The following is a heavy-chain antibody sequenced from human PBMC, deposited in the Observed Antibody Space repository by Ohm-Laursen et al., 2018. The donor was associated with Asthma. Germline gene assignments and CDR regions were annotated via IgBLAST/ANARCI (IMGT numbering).Heavy chain of an antibody. V-gene: IGHV3-30-3*01. Sequence: SLRLSCAASGFTFRSYAMHWVRQAPGKGLEWVAVGGSYYDGGLKYYADSVNGRFTVSRDDSKNTLYLQMNSLRAEDTAVYYCASSAVVGYWGQGTLVTVSS. D-gene: IGHD6-19*01. J-gene: IGHJ4*02. CDR2: GGSYYDGGLK. CDR1: GFTFRSYA. CDR3: ASSAVVGY.